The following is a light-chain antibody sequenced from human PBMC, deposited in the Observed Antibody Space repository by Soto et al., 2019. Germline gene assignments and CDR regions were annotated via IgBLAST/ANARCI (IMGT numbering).Light chain of an antibody. Sequence: QSALTQPASVSGSLGQSITISCTGTSSNVGGYYYVSWYQQSPGKAPKLLIFEVSNRPPGVSNRFSGSKFGNTASLTISGLQAADEADYYCCSYTTGLTRVFGTGTKLTVL. CDR2: EVS. J-gene: IGLJ1*01. CDR3: CSYTTGLTRV. V-gene: IGLV2-14*01. CDR1: SSNVGGYYY.